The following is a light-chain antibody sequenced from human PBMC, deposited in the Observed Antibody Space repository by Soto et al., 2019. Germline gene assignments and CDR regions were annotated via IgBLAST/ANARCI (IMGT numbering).Light chain of an antibody. Sequence: QSVLTQPPSASGTPGQRVTISCSGSSSTIGRNTVNWYQHLPGTVPKLLIYSNNQRPSGVPDRFSGAKSGTSASLAISGLQSEDEADYYCAAWDDSLSAYVFGIGTKLTVL. CDR1: SSTIGRNT. CDR2: SNN. J-gene: IGLJ1*01. V-gene: IGLV1-44*01. CDR3: AAWDDSLSAYV.